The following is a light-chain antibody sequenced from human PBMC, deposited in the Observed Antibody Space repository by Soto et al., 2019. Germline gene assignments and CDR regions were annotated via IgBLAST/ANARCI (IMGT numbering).Light chain of an antibody. CDR3: QQRSNWPSST. V-gene: IGKV3-11*01. Sequence: EIVLTQSPATLSLSPGERATLSCRASHSVSTYLAWYQQRPGQAPRLLIYDASSRATGIPARFSGSGSGADFTLTISRLEPEDFAIYYCQQRSNWPSSTFGGGTKVEIK. CDR1: HSVSTY. J-gene: IGKJ4*01. CDR2: DAS.